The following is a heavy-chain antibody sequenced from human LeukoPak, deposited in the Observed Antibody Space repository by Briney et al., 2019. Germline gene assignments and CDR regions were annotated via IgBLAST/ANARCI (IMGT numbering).Heavy chain of an antibody. V-gene: IGHV3-23*01. D-gene: IGHD2-15*01. J-gene: IGHJ4*02. CDR2: ISGSGGST. Sequence: VGSLRLSCAASGFTFSRYAMSWVRQAPGKGLEWVSAISGSGGSTYYADSVKGRFTISRDNSKNTLYLQMNSLRAEDTAVYYCANLNAGYCRGGSCSPLFDFWGQGTLVTVSS. CDR1: GFTFSRYA. CDR3: ANLNAGYCRGGSCSPLFDF.